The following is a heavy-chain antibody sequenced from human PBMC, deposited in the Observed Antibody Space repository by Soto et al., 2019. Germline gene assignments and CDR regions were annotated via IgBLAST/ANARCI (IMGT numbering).Heavy chain of an antibody. CDR2: MNANNGNT. V-gene: IGHV1-3*01. CDR3: ARSPIWSGYLVPNNWFDP. Sequence: ASVKVSCKASGYTFTSYAMHWVRQAPGQRLEWMGWMNANNGNTNYAQKFQGRVTMTRNTSISTAYMELSSLRSEDTAVYYCARSPIWSGYLVPNNWFDPWGQGTLVTVSS. D-gene: IGHD3-3*01. J-gene: IGHJ5*02. CDR1: GYTFTSYA.